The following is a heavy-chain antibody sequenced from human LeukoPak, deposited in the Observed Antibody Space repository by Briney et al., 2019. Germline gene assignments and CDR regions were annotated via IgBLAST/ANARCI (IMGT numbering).Heavy chain of an antibody. D-gene: IGHD2-2*02. Sequence: GGSLRLSRAASGFTFSSYAMSWVRQAPGKGLEWVSAISGSGGSTYYADSVKGRFTISRDNSKNTLYLQMNSLRAEDTAVYYCAKGYCSSTSCYTDYWGQGTLVTVSS. CDR3: AKGYCSSTSCYTDY. V-gene: IGHV3-23*01. J-gene: IGHJ4*02. CDR1: GFTFSSYA. CDR2: ISGSGGST.